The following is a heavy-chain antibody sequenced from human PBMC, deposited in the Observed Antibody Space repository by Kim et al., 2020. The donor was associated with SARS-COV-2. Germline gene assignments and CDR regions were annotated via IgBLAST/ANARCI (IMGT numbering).Heavy chain of an antibody. Sequence: ASVKVSCKASGYTFTGYYLHWVRQAPGQGLECMGWINPNSGVTNYAQKFQGRVTMTRDTSISTAYMELSRLRSDDTAVYYCSRGGGGWLDAFHIWGQGTMVTVSS. V-gene: IGHV1-2*02. CDR3: SRGGGGWLDAFHI. CDR1: GYTFTGYY. D-gene: IGHD6-19*01. J-gene: IGHJ3*02. CDR2: INPNSGVT.